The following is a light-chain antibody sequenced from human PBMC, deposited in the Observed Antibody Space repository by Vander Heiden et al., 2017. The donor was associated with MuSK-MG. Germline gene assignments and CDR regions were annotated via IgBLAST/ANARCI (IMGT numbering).Light chain of an antibody. CDR2: DVS. CDR3: SSYTSISTHV. CDR1: SSDVGGYNY. V-gene: IGLV2-14*01. J-gene: IGLJ1*01. Sequence: QSALTQPASVSGSPGQSITISCTGTSSDVGGYNYVSWYQQHPGKAPKLMIYDVSNRPSGVSNRFSGSKSGNTASLTISGLQAEDEADYYCSSYTSISTHVFGTGTKVTVV.